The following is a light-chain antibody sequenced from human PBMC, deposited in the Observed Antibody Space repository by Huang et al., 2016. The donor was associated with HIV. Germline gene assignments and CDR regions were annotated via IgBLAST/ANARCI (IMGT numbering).Light chain of an antibody. CDR2: GAS. V-gene: IGKV3-20*01. Sequence: EVVLTQSPGTLSLSLGERATLSCRASQVVGSSYLAWYQQKPGQAPKILIFGASSRAPGIPDRFRGSGSGTDFTLTSSRLEHEDFAVYYWQQYGDPFTFGGGTKVEIK. J-gene: IGKJ4*01. CDR1: QVVGSSY. CDR3: QQYGDPFT.